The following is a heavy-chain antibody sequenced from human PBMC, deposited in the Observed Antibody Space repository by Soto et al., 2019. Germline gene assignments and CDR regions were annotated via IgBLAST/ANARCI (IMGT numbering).Heavy chain of an antibody. Sequence: VRSLRLSCAASGFTFSSYAMSWVRKAQGKGLEWVSAISGSGGSTYYADSVKGRFTISRDNSKNTLYLQMNSLRAEDTALFYCAKEGSGYAPSSWFDPWGQGTLVTVSS. CDR1: GFTFSSYA. J-gene: IGHJ5*02. V-gene: IGHV3-23*01. D-gene: IGHD5-12*01. CDR2: ISGSGGST. CDR3: AKEGSGYAPSSWFDP.